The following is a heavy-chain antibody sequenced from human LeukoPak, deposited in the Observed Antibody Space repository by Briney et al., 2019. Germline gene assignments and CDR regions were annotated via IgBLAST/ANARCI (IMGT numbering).Heavy chain of an antibody. CDR1: GGSISSSSYY. J-gene: IGHJ3*02. D-gene: IGHD2-15*01. V-gene: IGHV4-39*02. CDR2: IYYGGST. Sequence: PSETLSLTCTVSGGSISSSSYYWGWIRQPPGKGLEWIGSIYYGGSTYYNPSLKSRVTISVDTSKNQFSLKLSSVTAADTAVYYCAREVVVAATPDAFDIWGQGTMVTVSS. CDR3: AREVVVAATPDAFDI.